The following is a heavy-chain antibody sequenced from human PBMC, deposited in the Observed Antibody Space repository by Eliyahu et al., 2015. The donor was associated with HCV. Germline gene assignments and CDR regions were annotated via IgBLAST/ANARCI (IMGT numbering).Heavy chain of an antibody. CDR3: ARGRLVVVAATPNYYYYGMDV. CDR1: GGSFSGYY. J-gene: IGHJ6*02. CDR2: INHSGST. D-gene: IGHD2-15*01. V-gene: IGHV4-34*01. Sequence: QVQLQQWGAGLLKPSETLSLTCAVYGGSFSGYYWSWIRQPPGKGLEWIGEINHSGSTNYHPSLKSRVTISVDTSKNQFSLKLSSVTAADTAVYYCARGRLVVVAATPNYYYYGMDVWGQGTTVTVS.